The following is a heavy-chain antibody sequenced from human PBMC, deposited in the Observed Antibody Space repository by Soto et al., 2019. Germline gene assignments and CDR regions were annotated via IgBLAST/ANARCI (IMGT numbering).Heavy chain of an antibody. D-gene: IGHD3-10*01. J-gene: IGHJ6*02. Sequence: ASVKVSCKASGYTFTSYYMHWVRQAPGQGLEWMGIINPSGGSTSYAQKFQGRVTMTRDTSTSTVYMELSSLRSEDTAVYYCARDGSSYYYGMDVWGQGTTVTAP. CDR3: ARDGSSYYYGMDV. CDR2: INPSGGST. V-gene: IGHV1-46*01. CDR1: GYTFTSYY.